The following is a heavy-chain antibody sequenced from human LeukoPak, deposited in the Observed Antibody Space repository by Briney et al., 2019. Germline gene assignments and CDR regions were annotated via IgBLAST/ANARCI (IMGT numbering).Heavy chain of an antibody. CDR2: IRYDGSNK. J-gene: IGHJ3*02. Sequence: GGSLRLSCAASGFTFSSYGMHWVPQAPGKGLEWVAFIRYDGSNKYYADSVKGRFTISRENSKNTLYLQMNSLRAEDTAVYYCAKDLTTVTTQQIWGQGTMVTVSS. D-gene: IGHD4-17*01. CDR1: GFTFSSYG. CDR3: AKDLTTVTTQQI. V-gene: IGHV3-30*02.